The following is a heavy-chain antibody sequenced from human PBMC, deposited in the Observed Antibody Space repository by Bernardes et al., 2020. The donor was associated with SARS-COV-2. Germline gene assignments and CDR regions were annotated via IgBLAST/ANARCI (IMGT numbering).Heavy chain of an antibody. V-gene: IGHV3-33*01. J-gene: IGHJ6*02. CDR2: IWYDGSNK. CDR3: ARDCSGSYQGDCYGMDV. D-gene: IGHD1-26*01. Sequence: GGSLRLSCAASGFTFSSYGMHWVRQAPGKGLEWVAVIWYDGSNKYYADSVKGRFTISRDNSKNTLYLQMNSLRAEDTAVYYCARDCSGSYQGDCYGMDVWGQGTTVTVSS. CDR1: GFTFSSYG.